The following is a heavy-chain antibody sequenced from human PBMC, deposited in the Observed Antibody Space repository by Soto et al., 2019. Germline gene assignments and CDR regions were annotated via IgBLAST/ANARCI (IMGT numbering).Heavy chain of an antibody. Sequence: GGSLRLSCVASGFAFSDYAMAWVRQSPGKGLEWVSSISGSGGSTYYADSVKGRFTISRDNSKNTVFLQMNSLSAEDTAVYYCAKDHGMDVWGQGATVTVSS. CDR1: GFAFSDYA. CDR2: ISGSGGST. CDR3: AKDHGMDV. V-gene: IGHV3-23*01. J-gene: IGHJ6*02.